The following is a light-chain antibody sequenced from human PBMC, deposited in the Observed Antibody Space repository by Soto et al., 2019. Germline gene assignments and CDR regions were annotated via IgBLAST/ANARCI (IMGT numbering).Light chain of an antibody. Sequence: DIQMPQSPSSLSASLGDRVTITCRASQSISNYLNWYQQKPGKAPKLLIYAASSLQSGVPLRFSGSGSGTDFSLTISSLQPEDFATYFCQQTYSAPLFTFGPGTKVDIK. J-gene: IGKJ3*01. CDR1: QSISNY. CDR3: QQTYSAPLFT. V-gene: IGKV1-39*01. CDR2: AAS.